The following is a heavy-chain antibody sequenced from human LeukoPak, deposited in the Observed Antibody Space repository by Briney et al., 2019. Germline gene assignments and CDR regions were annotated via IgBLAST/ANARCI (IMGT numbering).Heavy chain of an antibody. V-gene: IGHV1-18*01. D-gene: IGHD3-9*01. CDR2: ISAYNGNT. CDR1: GYTFTSYG. CDR3: ARDQEDVLRYFDWLPQRYYYYMDV. Sequence: ASVKVSCKASGYTFTSYGISWVRQAPGQGLEWMGWISAYNGNTNYAQKLQGRVTMTTDTSTSTAYMELRSLRSDDTAVYYCARDQEDVLRYFDWLPQRYYYYMDVWGKGTTVTVSS. J-gene: IGHJ6*03.